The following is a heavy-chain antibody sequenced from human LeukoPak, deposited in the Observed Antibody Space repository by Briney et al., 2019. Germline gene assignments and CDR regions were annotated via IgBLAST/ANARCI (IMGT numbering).Heavy chain of an antibody. D-gene: IGHD7-27*01. J-gene: IGHJ4*02. Sequence: GGSLRLSCAASGFTFSNYGMSWVRQAPGKGLEWVSAISGYGSNTYYADSVKGRFTISRDNSKNTLYLQMNSPRAEDTAAYYCAKDGNWARFENWGQVTLVTVSS. CDR1: GFTFSNYG. CDR3: AKDGNWARFEN. V-gene: IGHV3-23*01. CDR2: ISGYGSNT.